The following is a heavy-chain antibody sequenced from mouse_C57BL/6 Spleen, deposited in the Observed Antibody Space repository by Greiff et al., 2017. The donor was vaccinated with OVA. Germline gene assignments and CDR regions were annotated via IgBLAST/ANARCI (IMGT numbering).Heavy chain of an antibody. CDR1: GFTFSSYA. V-gene: IGHV5-9-1*02. CDR2: ISSGGDYI. J-gene: IGHJ3*01. D-gene: IGHD2-3*01. CDR3: TREGYDPWFAY. Sequence: DVMLVESGEGLVKPGGSLKLSCAASGFTFSSYAMSWVRQTPEKRLEWVAYISSGGDYIYYADTVKGRFTISRDNARNTLYLQMSSLKSEDTAMYYCTREGYDPWFAYWGQGTLVTVSA.